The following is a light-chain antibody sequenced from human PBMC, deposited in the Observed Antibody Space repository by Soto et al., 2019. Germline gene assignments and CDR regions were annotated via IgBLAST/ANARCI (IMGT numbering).Light chain of an antibody. J-gene: IGKJ1*01. CDR3: QQYGSSPRT. CDR2: GAS. V-gene: IGKV3-15*01. Sequence: EIVMTQSPAILSVSPGDRATLSCRAGQSVSNSLAWYQQKPGQTPRLVIYGASNRATGVPARFSGSGSGTEFNLTISSLQSEDFAVYYCQQYGSSPRTFGQGTKVDIK. CDR1: QSVSNS.